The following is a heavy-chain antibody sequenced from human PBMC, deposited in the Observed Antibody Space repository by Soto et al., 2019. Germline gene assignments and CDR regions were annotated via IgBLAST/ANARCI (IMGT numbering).Heavy chain of an antibody. Sequence: QVQLVESGGGVVQPGGSLTLSCAASGFTFSSYGMHWVRQAPGKGLGWVAVMSYDGNNKYYADSVKGRFTVSRDNSRNIQFLQMNSLRVEDTAVYYCAKGFISGGYCANGICYHFDYWGQGTPVTVSS. D-gene: IGHD2-8*01. J-gene: IGHJ4*02. CDR2: MSYDGNNK. V-gene: IGHV3-30*18. CDR3: AKGFISGGYCANGICYHFDY. CDR1: GFTFSSYG.